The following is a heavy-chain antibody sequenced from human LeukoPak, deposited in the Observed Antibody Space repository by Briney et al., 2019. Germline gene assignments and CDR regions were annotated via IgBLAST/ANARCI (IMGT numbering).Heavy chain of an antibody. CDR2: IYPDDSDI. D-gene: IGHD3-10*01. V-gene: IGHV5-51*01. Sequence: GESLKISCKGSGYSFTDYWIGWVRQMPGEGLQWMGIIYPDDSDIRYSPSFQGQVTISADKSIITAYLQWSSLKASDTAMYYCARHGRGSRSPNAFDIWGQGTMVTVSS. CDR3: ARHGRGSRSPNAFDI. J-gene: IGHJ3*02. CDR1: GYSFTDYW.